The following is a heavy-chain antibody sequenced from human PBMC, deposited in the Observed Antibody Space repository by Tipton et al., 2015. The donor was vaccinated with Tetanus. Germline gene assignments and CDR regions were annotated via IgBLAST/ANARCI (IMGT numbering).Heavy chain of an antibody. V-gene: IGHV4-39*01. J-gene: IGHJ4*02. CDR2: VSYSGST. CDR1: GASISSNTYY. D-gene: IGHD1-1*01. Sequence: TLSLTCTVSGASISSNTYYWGWIRQPPGKGLEWIASVSYSGSTYYNPSLKSRVTMSLDTSKNQFSVRLTSVTAADTAVYYCARVNNEFPKKGPFDSWGQGSLVIVSS. CDR3: ARVNNEFPKKGPFDS.